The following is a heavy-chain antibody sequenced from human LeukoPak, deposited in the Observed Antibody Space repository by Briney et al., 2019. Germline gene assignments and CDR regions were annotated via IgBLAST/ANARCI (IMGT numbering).Heavy chain of an antibody. D-gene: IGHD3-22*01. V-gene: IGHV1-46*01. CDR2: INPSGGST. CDR1: GYTFTSYY. J-gene: IGHJ6*02. Sequence: AASVKVSCKASGYTFTSYYMHWVRQAPGQGLEGMGIINPSGGSTSYAQKFQGRVTMTRDTSTSTVYMELSSLRSEDTAVYYCAANYYDSSGYLYGMDVWGQGTTVTVSS. CDR3: AANYYDSSGYLYGMDV.